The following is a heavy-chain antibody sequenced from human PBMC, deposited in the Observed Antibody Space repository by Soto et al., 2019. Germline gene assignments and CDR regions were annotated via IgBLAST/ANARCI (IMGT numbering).Heavy chain of an antibody. Sequence: SETLSLTCTVSGGSISSGGYYWSWIRQHPGKGLEWIGYIYYSGSTYYNQSLKSRVTMSVDTSKNQFSLKLSSVTAADTAVYYCARDATVVTGDAFDIWGQGTMVTVSS. CDR3: ARDATVVTGDAFDI. J-gene: IGHJ3*02. V-gene: IGHV4-31*03. CDR1: GGSISSGGYY. D-gene: IGHD2-15*01. CDR2: IYYSGST.